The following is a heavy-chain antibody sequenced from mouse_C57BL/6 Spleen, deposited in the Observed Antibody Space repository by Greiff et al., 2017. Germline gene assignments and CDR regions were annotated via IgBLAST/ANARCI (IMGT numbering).Heavy chain of an antibody. Sequence: VKLVESGAELARPGASVKLSCKASGYTFTSSGISWVKKRTGQGLGGIGEFYPRSGNTYYNEKFKGKATLTADKSSSTAYMELRSLTSEDSAVYFCARREDDYGAWFAYWGQGTLVTVSA. J-gene: IGHJ3*01. D-gene: IGHD2-4*01. CDR1: GYTFTSSG. CDR2: FYPRSGNT. V-gene: IGHV1-81*01. CDR3: ARREDDYGAWFAY.